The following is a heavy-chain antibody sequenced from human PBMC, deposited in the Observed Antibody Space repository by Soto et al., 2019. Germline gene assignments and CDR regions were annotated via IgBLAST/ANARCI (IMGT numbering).Heavy chain of an antibody. J-gene: IGHJ2*01. Sequence: EVQLVESGGGLVRPGGSLRLSCAASGFTFTTYWMTWVRQAPGKGLEWVANIKQDGTEKYYVDSVKGRFTISRDNAKDSLYLQMNSLRADDTAVYYCARDRAPYYDSSGYNYRWDFDLWGRGTRVSVSS. V-gene: IGHV3-7*03. CDR2: IKQDGTEK. D-gene: IGHD3-22*01. CDR3: ARDRAPYYDSSGYNYRWDFDL. CDR1: GFTFTTYW.